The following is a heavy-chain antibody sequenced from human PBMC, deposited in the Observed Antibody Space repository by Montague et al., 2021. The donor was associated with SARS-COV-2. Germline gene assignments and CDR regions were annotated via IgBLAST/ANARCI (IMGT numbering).Heavy chain of an antibody. CDR3: ARDRSYYDSSDFDL. D-gene: IGHD3-22*01. V-gene: IGHV3-48*03. CDR2: ISSSGSTI. Sequence: SLRLSCAASVFTFSSYEMNLVRQAPGKGLEWVSYISSSGSTIYYSDSXKGRFTISRDNAKNSLYLQMNSLSAEDTAVYYCARDRSYYDSSDFDLWGRGTLVTVSS. CDR1: VFTFSSYE. J-gene: IGHJ2*01.